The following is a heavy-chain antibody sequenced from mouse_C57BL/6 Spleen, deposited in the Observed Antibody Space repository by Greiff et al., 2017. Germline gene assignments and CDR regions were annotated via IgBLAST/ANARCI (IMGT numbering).Heavy chain of an antibody. J-gene: IGHJ1*03. CDR3: ARRYGSSPDDWYFDV. D-gene: IGHD1-1*01. CDR1: GFTFSSYG. Sequence: EVQLVESGGDLVKPGGSLKLSCAASGFTFSSYGMSWVHQTPDKRLEWVATISSGGSYTYYPDSVKGRFTISRDNAKNTLYLQMSSLKSEDTAMYYCARRYGSSPDDWYFDVWGTGTTVTVSS. V-gene: IGHV5-6*01. CDR2: ISSGGSYT.